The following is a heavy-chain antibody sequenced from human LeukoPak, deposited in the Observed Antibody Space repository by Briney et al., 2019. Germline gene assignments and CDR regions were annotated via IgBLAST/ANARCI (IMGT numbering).Heavy chain of an antibody. CDR2: ISYDGSNK. V-gene: IGHV3-30*04. D-gene: IGHD3-22*01. CDR3: ARDSSITMIVVVKDAFDI. CDR1: GFTFSSYA. Sequence: GGSLRLSCAASGFTFSSYAMHWVRQAPGKGLEWVAVISYDGSNKYYADSVKGRFTISRDNSKNTLYLQVNSLRAEDTAVYYCARDSSITMIVVVKDAFDIWGQGTMVTVSS. J-gene: IGHJ3*02.